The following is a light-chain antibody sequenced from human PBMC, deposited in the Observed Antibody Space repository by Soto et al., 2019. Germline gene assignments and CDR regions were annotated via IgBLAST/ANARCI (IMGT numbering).Light chain of an antibody. CDR2: EVS. CDR3: FSYTSSGTYG. J-gene: IGLJ1*01. Sequence: QSAVTQPSCVSGSLGQSVTISCTGTSSDVGNYKYVSWYQQHPGKAPKLMIYEVSNRPSGVSNRFSGSKSGNTASLTISGLQAEDETDYYCFSYTSSGTYGFGTSTWVTVL. CDR1: SSDVGNYKY. V-gene: IGLV2-14*01.